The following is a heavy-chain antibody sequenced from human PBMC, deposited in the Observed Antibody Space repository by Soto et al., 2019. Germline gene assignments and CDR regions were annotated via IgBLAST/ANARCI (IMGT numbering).Heavy chain of an antibody. Sequence: SETLSLTCAVYGGSFSGYYWSWIRQPPGKGLEWIGEINHSGSTNYNPSLKSRVTISVDTSKNQFSLKLSSVTAADTAVYYCARGGYYYDSSGYERWGQGTLVTVSS. V-gene: IGHV4-34*01. CDR1: GGSFSGYY. D-gene: IGHD3-22*01. CDR3: ARGGYYYDSSGYER. J-gene: IGHJ4*02. CDR2: INHSGST.